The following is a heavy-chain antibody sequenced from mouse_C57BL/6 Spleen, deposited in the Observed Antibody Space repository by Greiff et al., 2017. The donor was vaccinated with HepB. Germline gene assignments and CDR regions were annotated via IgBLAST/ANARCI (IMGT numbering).Heavy chain of an antibody. Sequence: EVKLEESGGGLVQPGGSMKLSCVASGFTFSNHWMNWVRQSPEKGLEWVAQIRLKSDNYATHYAESVKGRFTISRDDSKSSVYLQMNNLRAEDTGIYYCTGVYYGTPFAYWGQGTLVTVSA. V-gene: IGHV6-3*01. CDR2: IRLKSDNYAT. J-gene: IGHJ3*01. CDR1: GFTFSNHW. CDR3: TGVYYGTPFAY. D-gene: IGHD2-1*01.